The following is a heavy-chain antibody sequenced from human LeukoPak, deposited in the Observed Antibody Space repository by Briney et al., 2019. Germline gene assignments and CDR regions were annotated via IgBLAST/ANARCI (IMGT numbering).Heavy chain of an antibody. D-gene: IGHD2-2*01. J-gene: IGHJ6*03. V-gene: IGHV4-61*02. CDR2: IDTSGST. CDR3: ARASCSSTSCYSYYYYYMDV. Sequence: PSETLSLTCTVSGGSFSSASYYWSWIRQPAGKGLEWIGRIDTSGSTNYNPSLRSRVTISLDTSKNQFPLKLSSVTAADTAVYYCARASCSSTSCYSYYYYYMDVWGKGTTVTVSS. CDR1: GGSFSSASYY.